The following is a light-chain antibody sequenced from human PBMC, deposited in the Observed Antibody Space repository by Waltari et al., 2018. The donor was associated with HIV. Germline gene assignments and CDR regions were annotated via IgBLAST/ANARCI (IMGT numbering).Light chain of an antibody. CDR2: KAS. J-gene: IGKJ1*01. CDR1: RDSRNW. Sequence: DIQIPQSPSTLSASVGDRVTIPCRAIRDSRNWLAWYQQKPGKAPKLLIYKASTLESGVPSRFSGSGSGTEFTLTINSLEPDDFAIYSCQQYKGYPWTFGQGTKVEIK. V-gene: IGKV1-5*03. CDR3: QQYKGYPWT.